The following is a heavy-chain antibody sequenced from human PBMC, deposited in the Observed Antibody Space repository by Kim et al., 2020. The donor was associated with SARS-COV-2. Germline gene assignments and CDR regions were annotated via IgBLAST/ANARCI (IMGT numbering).Heavy chain of an antibody. CDR1: GGSFSGYY. D-gene: IGHD6-6*01. Sequence: SETLSLTCAVYGGSFSGYYWSWIRQPPGKGLEWIGEINHSGSTNYNPSLKSRVTISVDTSKNQFSLKLSSVTAADTAVYYCARGARRYSSSSRAFDIWGQGTMVTVSS. J-gene: IGHJ3*02. CDR3: ARGARRYSSSSRAFDI. CDR2: INHSGST. V-gene: IGHV4-34*01.